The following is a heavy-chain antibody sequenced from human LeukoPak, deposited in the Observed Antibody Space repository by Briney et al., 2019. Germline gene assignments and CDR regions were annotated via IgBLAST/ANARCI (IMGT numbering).Heavy chain of an antibody. D-gene: IGHD5-12*01. V-gene: IGHV3-11*01. J-gene: IGHJ4*02. CDR1: GFTVSSNY. CDR2: ISSSGSTI. CDR3: ARDSMATIDY. Sequence: GGSLRLSCAASGFTVSSNYMSWIRQAPGKGLEWVSYISSSGSTIYYADSVKGRFTISRDNAKNSLYLQMNSLRAEDTAVYYCARDSMATIDYWGQGTLVTVSS.